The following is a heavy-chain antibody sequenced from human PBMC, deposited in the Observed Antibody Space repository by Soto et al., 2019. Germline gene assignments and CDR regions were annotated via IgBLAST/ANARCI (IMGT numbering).Heavy chain of an antibody. V-gene: IGHV4-34*01. CDR3: ARHNYGSGSTYFDY. D-gene: IGHD3-10*01. J-gene: IGHJ4*02. CDR2: INHSGST. CDR1: GGSFRGFY. Sequence: PSETLSLTCAVSGGSFRGFYWTWLRQTPGKGLEWIGDINHSGSTNYNPSLKSRVTISVDTSKNQFSLKLNSMTAADTAVYYCARHNYGSGSTYFDYWGQGTLVTVSS.